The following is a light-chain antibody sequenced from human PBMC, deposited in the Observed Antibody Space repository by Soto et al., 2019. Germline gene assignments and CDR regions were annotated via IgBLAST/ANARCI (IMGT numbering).Light chain of an antibody. CDR3: CSYAGSYTLV. CDR2: DVN. CDR1: SSDVGGYHY. Sequence: QSVLTQPRSVSGSPGQSVTLSCTGTSSDVGGYHYVSWYQHHPGKAPKIIIYDVNKRPSGVPDRFSGSKSGNTASLTISGLQTEDEADYYCCSYAGSYTLVFGGGTQLT. V-gene: IGLV2-11*01. J-gene: IGLJ2*01.